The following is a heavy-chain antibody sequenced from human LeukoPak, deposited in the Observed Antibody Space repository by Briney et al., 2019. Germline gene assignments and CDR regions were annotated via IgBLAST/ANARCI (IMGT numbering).Heavy chain of an antibody. Sequence: GGSLRLSCAASGFTFSNAWMSWVRQAPGKGLEWVGRIKSKTDGGTTDYAAPVKGRFTLSRDDSKNTLYLQMNSLKTEDTAVYYCTTYPSDLYYFDYWGQGTLVTVSS. CDR1: GFTFSNAW. CDR3: TTYPSDLYYFDY. V-gene: IGHV3-15*01. CDR2: IKSKTDGGTT. J-gene: IGHJ4*02.